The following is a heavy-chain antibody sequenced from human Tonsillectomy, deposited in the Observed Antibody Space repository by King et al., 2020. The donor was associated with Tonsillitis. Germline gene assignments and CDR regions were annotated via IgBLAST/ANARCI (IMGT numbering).Heavy chain of an antibody. CDR3: ARGPAYYFDY. Sequence: QLQESGPGLVKPSQTLSLTCTVSGGSISGGGNYWGWIRQPPGKGLEWIGYIYYSWSTFYNPALQGRLTMSVGTSKNQFSLKLTSVTAADTAVYFCARGPAYYFDYWGQGTLVTVSS. CDR2: IYYSWST. CDR1: GGSISGGGNY. J-gene: IGHJ4*02. V-gene: IGHV4-31*03.